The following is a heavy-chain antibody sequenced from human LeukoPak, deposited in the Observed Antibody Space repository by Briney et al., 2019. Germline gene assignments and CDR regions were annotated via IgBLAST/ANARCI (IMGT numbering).Heavy chain of an antibody. D-gene: IGHD3-22*01. J-gene: IGHJ1*01. V-gene: IGHV3-7*04. CDR3: ARGEYYYDGGY. Sequence: GGSLRLSCGASGLXFSSFWMSWLRQAPGKGLEWVANIKQDGSAKYYLDSVKGGFTISRDKARNSLYLQMNSVRVEDTAVYYCARGEYYYDGGYWGQGSLVTVSS. CDR2: IKQDGSAK. CDR1: GLXFSSFW.